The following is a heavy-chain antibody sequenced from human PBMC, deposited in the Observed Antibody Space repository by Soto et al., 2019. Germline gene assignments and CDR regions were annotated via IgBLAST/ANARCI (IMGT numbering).Heavy chain of an antibody. CDR3: ASSDNRNYGDYYYYYGMDV. Sequence: SVKVSCKASGGTFSSYAISWVRQAPGQGREWMGGIIPIFGTANYAQKFQGRVTITADESTSTAYMELSSLRSEDTAVYYCASSDNRNYGDYYYYYGMDVWGPGTTVTVSS. V-gene: IGHV1-69*13. CDR2: IIPIFGTA. CDR1: GGTFSSYA. D-gene: IGHD1-7*01. J-gene: IGHJ6*02.